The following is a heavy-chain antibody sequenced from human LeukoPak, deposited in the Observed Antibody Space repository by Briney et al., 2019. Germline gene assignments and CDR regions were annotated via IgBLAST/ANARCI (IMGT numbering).Heavy chain of an antibody. J-gene: IGHJ4*02. Sequence: PGGSLRLSCAAPGFTVSSNYMSWVRQPPGKGLEWVSVIYSGGTTFYADSVKGRFTIPRDNSKNTLYLQMNSLRADDTAVYYCAKLKGWYGEGYFDYWGQGTVVTVSS. CDR1: GFTVSSNY. CDR3: AKLKGWYGEGYFDY. V-gene: IGHV3-53*01. D-gene: IGHD3-10*01. CDR2: IYSGGTT.